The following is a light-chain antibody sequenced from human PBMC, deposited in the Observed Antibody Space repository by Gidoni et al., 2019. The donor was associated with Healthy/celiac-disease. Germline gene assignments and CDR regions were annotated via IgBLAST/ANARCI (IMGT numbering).Light chain of an antibody. J-gene: IGLJ2*01. V-gene: IGLV2-14*03. Sequence: QAALTQPASGSGSPGQSITISCTGTSSEVGGYNYVSWYQQHPGKAPKLMIYDVSNRPSGVSNRFSGSKSGNTASLTISGLQAEDEADYYCSSYTSRRPQVVFGGGPPLXV. CDR2: DVS. CDR1: SSEVGGYNY. CDR3: SSYTSRRPQVV.